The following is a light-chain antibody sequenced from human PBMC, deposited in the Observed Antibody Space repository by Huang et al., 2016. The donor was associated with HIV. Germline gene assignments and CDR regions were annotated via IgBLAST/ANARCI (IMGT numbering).Light chain of an antibody. Sequence: DIQMTQSPSTLSASVGDRVTITCRASQSISTWLAWYQQIPGKAPKLLIYKASSLESVVPSRFSGSGSGTEFTLTISSLQPDDFATYYCQQYNTDSGYTFGQGTKLEI. J-gene: IGKJ2*01. CDR3: QQYNTDSGYT. CDR1: QSISTW. V-gene: IGKV1-5*03. CDR2: KAS.